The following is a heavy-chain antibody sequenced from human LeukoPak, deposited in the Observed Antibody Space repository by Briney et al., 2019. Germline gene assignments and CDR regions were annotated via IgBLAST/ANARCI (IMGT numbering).Heavy chain of an antibody. CDR1: GGTFSSYA. V-gene: IGHV1-69*04. CDR2: IIPILGIA. J-gene: IGHJ4*02. Sequence: SVKVSCKASGGTFSSYAISWVRQAPGQGLEWMGRIIPILGIANYAQKFQGRVTITADKSTSTAYMELSSLRSEDTAVYYCASSSRAECSSGWYNGPDYFDYWGQGTLVTVSS. D-gene: IGHD6-19*01. CDR3: ASSSRAECSSGWYNGPDYFDY.